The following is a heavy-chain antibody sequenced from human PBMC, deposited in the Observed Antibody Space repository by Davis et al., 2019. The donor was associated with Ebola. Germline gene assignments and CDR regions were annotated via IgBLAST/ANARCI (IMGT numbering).Heavy chain of an antibody. Sequence: LRPSCTVPGGSISSSSYYRGWMRPPPGKGLEWIGSIYYSGSTYYNPSLKSRVNISVDTSKNQFSLKLSSVTAADTAVYYCARLSGIVVVPAAIRNYYGMDVWGQGTTVTVSS. CDR3: ARLSGIVVVPAAIRNYYGMDV. CDR1: GGSISSSSYY. V-gene: IGHV4-39*01. J-gene: IGHJ6*02. CDR2: IYYSGST. D-gene: IGHD2-2*01.